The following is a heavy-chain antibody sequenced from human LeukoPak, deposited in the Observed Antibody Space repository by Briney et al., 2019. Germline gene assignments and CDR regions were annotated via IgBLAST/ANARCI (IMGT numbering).Heavy chain of an antibody. CDR3: ARRVVVPAAEDY. D-gene: IGHD2-2*01. CDR1: GGSFSGYY. J-gene: IGHJ4*02. Sequence: PSETQSRTCAVYGGSFSGYYWSWIRQPPGKGLEWIGEINHSGSTNYNPSLKSRVTISVDTSKNQFSLKLSSVTAADTAVYYCARRVVVPAAEDYWGQGTLVTVSS. V-gene: IGHV4-34*01. CDR2: INHSGST.